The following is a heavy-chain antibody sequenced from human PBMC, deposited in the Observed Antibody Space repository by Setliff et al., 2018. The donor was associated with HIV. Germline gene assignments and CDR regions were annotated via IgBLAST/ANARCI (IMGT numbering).Heavy chain of an antibody. D-gene: IGHD4-17*01. CDR2: MYSGGTT. V-gene: IGHV4-39*07. CDR3: AAKKSGDYPFN. Sequence: AETLSLTCTVSGDSISSVSYSWGCIRQPPGKGLEWIGYMYSGGTTYYNPSLKRRVTISLDTSKNQFSLKVGSVTAADTAVYYCAAKKSGDYPFNWGQGTLVTVSS. CDR1: GDSISSVSYS. J-gene: IGHJ4*02.